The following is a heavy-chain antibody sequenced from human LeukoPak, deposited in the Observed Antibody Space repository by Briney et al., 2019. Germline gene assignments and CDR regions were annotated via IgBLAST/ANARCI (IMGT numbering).Heavy chain of an antibody. Sequence: SETLSLTCTVSGGSISSYYWSWIRQPAGKGLEWIGRIYTSGSTNYSPSLKSRVTLPVDTSRNQFSLRLSSVTAADPAVYYCARDGRGYASSWYFDLWGQGTLVTVSS. CDR3: ARDGRGYASSWYFDL. J-gene: IGHJ4*02. D-gene: IGHD6-13*01. V-gene: IGHV4-4*07. CDR1: GGSISSYY. CDR2: IYTSGST.